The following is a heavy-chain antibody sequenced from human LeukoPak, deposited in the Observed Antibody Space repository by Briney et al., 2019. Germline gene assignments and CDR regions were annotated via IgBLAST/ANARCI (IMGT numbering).Heavy chain of an antibody. CDR2: IYPDDSDT. J-gene: IGHJ4*02. CDR3: ARRPIAASYYFDY. Sequence: GESLKISCKGSGYSFTSYWIGWVRQMPGKGLEWMGIIYPDDSDTRYSPSFQGQVTISADKSISTAYLQWSSLKASDTAMYYCARRPIAASYYFDYWGQGTLVTVSS. V-gene: IGHV5-51*01. CDR1: GYSFTSYW. D-gene: IGHD6-6*01.